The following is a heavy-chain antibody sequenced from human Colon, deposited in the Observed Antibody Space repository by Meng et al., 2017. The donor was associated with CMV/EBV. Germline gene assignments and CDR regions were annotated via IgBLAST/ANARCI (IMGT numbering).Heavy chain of an antibody. CDR3: AKLIAARPDAFDI. V-gene: IGHV3-13*01. CDR2: IGVGGDT. J-gene: IGHJ3*02. D-gene: IGHD6-6*01. CDR1: GFSFSNHD. Sequence: GGSLRLSCAASGFSFSNHDMHWVRQAPGQGLEWVSGIGVGGDTYSPDSMKGRFTISRDNSKNTLYLQMNSLRAEDTAVYYCAKLIAARPDAFDIWGQGTMVTVSS.